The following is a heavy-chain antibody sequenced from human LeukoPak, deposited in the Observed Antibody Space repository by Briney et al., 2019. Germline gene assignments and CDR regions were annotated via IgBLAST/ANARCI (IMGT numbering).Heavy chain of an antibody. V-gene: IGHV1-2*02. CDR1: GYTFTGYY. CDR2: INPNSGGT. J-gene: IGHJ4*02. D-gene: IGHD6-13*01. Sequence: ASVKVSCKASGYTFTGYYINWVRQAPGQGLGWMGWINPNSGGTNYAQKFQGRVTMTRDTSISTAYMELSRLRSDDTAVYYCARVPTTNRIAAAGTGFAYFDYWGQGTLVTVSS. CDR3: ARVPTTNRIAAAGTGFAYFDY.